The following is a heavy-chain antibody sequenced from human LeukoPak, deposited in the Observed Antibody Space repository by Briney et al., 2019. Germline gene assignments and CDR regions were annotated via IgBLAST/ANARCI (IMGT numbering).Heavy chain of an antibody. V-gene: IGHV1-69*04. J-gene: IGHJ5*02. D-gene: IGHD3-3*01. Sequence: SVKVSCKASGGTFSSYTISWMRQAPGQGLEWMGRIIPILGIANYAQKFQGRVTITADKSTSTAYMELSSLRSEDTAVYYCARDSVRTIFGVVISWFDPWGQGTLVTVSS. CDR3: ARDSVRTIFGVVISWFDP. CDR2: IIPILGIA. CDR1: GGTFSSYT.